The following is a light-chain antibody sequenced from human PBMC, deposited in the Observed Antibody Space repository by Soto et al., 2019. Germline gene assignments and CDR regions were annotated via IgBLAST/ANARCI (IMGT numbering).Light chain of an antibody. Sequence: DIQMTQSPSTLSASVGDRVTITCRASQSISSWLAWYQQKPGKAPKLLIYDASSLESGVPSRFSGSGSGTEFTLTISSLHPDDFATYYCQQYNSSLLTFGGGTKVEIK. V-gene: IGKV1-5*01. CDR2: DAS. CDR1: QSISSW. J-gene: IGKJ4*01. CDR3: QQYNSSLLT.